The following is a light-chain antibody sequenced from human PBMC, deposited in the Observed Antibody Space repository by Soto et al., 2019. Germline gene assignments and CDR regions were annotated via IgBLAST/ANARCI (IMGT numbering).Light chain of an antibody. J-gene: IGKJ1*01. CDR1: QGISGNY. V-gene: IGKV3-20*01. Sequence: EIVLTQSPGTLSLSPGERATLSCRASQGISGNYLAWYQQKPGQAPRLLIHGASSRATGIPDRFSGSGSGTDFTLTISRLEPEDFAVYYCQQYGSSPKTFGQGTKVEIK. CDR3: QQYGSSPKT. CDR2: GAS.